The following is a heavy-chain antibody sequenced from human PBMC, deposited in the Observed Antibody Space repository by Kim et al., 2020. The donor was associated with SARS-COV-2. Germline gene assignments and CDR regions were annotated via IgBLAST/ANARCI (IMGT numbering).Heavy chain of an antibody. V-gene: IGHV4-34*01. Sequence: KSRVTISVDTSKNQFSLKLSSVTAADTAVYYCARGRGIVVVPATGRGMDVWGQGTTVTVSS. D-gene: IGHD2-2*01. J-gene: IGHJ6*02. CDR3: ARGRGIVVVPATGRGMDV.